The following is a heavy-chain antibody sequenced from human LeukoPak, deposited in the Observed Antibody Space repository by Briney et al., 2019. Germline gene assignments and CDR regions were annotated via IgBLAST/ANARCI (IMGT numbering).Heavy chain of an antibody. CDR1: GVSVSDGRYY. CDR2: KYYSGSA. V-gene: IGHV4-31*03. D-gene: IGHD2-2*01. CDR3: ATPYCSSLSCLDVFNM. Sequence: NPSQTLSLTCSVSGVSVSDGRYYWTWIRQHPGKGLEWIGYKYYSGSAKYNPSLKSRLTLSIDTSKNQFSLQLSSVTAADTATYYCATPYCSSLSCLDVFNMWGQGTRVTVSS. J-gene: IGHJ3*02.